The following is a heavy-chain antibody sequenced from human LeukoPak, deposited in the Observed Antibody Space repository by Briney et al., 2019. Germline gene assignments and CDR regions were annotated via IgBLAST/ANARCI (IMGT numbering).Heavy chain of an antibody. CDR2: ISHSGANT. CDR3: ARVWTATTPDY. J-gene: IGHJ4*02. Sequence: PGGSLRLSCAASGLTFGNYALSWVRQAPGKGLEWVSGISHSGANTYYSDSVKGRFTISGDNSKNTLYLQMNSLRAEDTAMYYCARVWTATTPDYWGQGTLVTVSS. D-gene: IGHD4-17*01. CDR1: GLTFGNYA. V-gene: IGHV3-23*01.